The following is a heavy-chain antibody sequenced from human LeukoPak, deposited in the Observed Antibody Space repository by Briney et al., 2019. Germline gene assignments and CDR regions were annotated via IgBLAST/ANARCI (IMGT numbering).Heavy chain of an antibody. V-gene: IGHV3-7*03. CDR2: IKQDGSEE. CDR1: GFTFSMYW. CDR3: VRDGDIVVVITFDY. J-gene: IGHJ4*02. Sequence: PGESLRLSCAASGFTFSMYWITWVRQAPGKGLEWVANIKQDGSEEYYVDSVKGRFTISRDNSKNTLYLQMDRMRVEDSAVYYCVRDGDIVVVITFDYWGQGNLVTVSS. D-gene: IGHD3-22*01.